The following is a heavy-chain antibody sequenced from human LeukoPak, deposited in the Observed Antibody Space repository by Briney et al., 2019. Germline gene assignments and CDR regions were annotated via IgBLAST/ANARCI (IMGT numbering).Heavy chain of an antibody. CDR3: ARVRTMVRGVMIWFDP. V-gene: IGHV3-21*01. CDR1: GFTFSGYD. Sequence: GSLRLSCAASGFTFSGYDMNWVRQAPGKGLEWVSSISGSSSYIYYADSLKGRFTISRDNAKNSLYLQMNSLRAEDTAVYYCARVRTMVRGVMIWFDPWGQGTLVTVSS. CDR2: ISGSSSYI. D-gene: IGHD3-10*01. J-gene: IGHJ5*02.